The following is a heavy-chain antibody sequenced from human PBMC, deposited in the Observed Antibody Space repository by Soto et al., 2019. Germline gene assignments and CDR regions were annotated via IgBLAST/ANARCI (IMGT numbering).Heavy chain of an antibody. CDR2: ICGGADCT. J-gene: IGHJ4*02. CDR3: AKYIAITTPHLDY. D-gene: IGHD2-21*01. Sequence: GGSLRLSCAASGFTFSSYAMAWVRQAPGKGLEWVSSICGGADCTHYADSVKGRFAISRGNSKNTLSLQMNNLRAEDSALYYYAKYIAITTPHLDYWGQGTLVTVSS. CDR1: GFTFSSYA. V-gene: IGHV3-23*01.